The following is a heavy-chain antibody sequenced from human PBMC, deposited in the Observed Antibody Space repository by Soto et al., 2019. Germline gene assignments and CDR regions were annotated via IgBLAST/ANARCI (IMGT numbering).Heavy chain of an antibody. D-gene: IGHD6-19*01. V-gene: IGHV4-61*01. CDR2: IYYSGST. CDR1: GGSVSSGSYY. CDR3: ARSSGWLRYYGMDV. Sequence: SETLSLTCTVSGGSVSSGSYYWSWIRRPPGKGLEWIGYIYYSGSTNYNPSLKSRVTISVDTSKNQFSLKLSSVTAADTAVYYCARSSGWLRYYGMDVWGQGTTVTVSS. J-gene: IGHJ6*02.